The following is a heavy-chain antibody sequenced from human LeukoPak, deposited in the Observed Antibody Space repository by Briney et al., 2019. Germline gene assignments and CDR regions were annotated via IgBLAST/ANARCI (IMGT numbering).Heavy chain of an antibody. CDR2: IYYSGST. Sequence: SETLSLTCTVSGGSMRDYYWTWIRQPPGKGLEWIGYIYYSGSTNYNPSLKSRVTISADRSKNQFSLKLSSVTTADTAVYYCARGGGLGTGMITDYWGQGILVTVSS. CDR1: GGSMRDYY. V-gene: IGHV4-59*01. D-gene: IGHD5-18*01. J-gene: IGHJ4*02. CDR3: ARGGGLGTGMITDY.